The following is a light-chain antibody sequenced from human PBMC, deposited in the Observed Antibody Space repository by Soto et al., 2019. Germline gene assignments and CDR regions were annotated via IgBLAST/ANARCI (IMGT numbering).Light chain of an antibody. J-gene: IGLJ2*01. CDR3: SSYGGSNTVV. CDR1: SSDVGGYNY. CDR2: EVS. Sequence: QSALTQPPSASGSPGQSVTISCTGSSSDVGGYNYVSWYQQHPGKAPKLMIYEVSKRPSAVPDRLSGSKSGNTASLTVSGLQAEDEADYYCSSYGGSNTVVFGGGTKLTVL. V-gene: IGLV2-8*01.